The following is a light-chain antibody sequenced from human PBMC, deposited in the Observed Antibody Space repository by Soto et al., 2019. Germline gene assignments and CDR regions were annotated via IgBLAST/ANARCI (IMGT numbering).Light chain of an antibody. CDR2: DAS. Sequence: GDRVTITCRASRDIDSYLAWYQLKPGKGPKLLIYDASTLQSGAPSRFSSSGSGTEFTLTISSLQPEDFATYYCQQLHIYPHTFSQGTTVEI. CDR1: RDIDSY. CDR3: QQLHIYPHT. J-gene: IGKJ1*01. V-gene: IGKV1-9*01.